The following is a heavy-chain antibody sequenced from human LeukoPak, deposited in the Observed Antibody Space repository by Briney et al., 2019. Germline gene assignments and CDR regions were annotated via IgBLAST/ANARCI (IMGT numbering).Heavy chain of an antibody. V-gene: IGHV1-18*01. D-gene: IGHD3-10*01. J-gene: IGHJ4*02. Sequence: ASVKVSCKASGYTFTSYGISWVRQAPGQGLEWMGWISAYNGNTNYAQKLQGRVTMTTDTSTSTAYMELRSLRSDDTAMYYCAREFGLLWFGESFNYFDYWDQGTLVTVSS. CDR1: GYTFTSYG. CDR2: ISAYNGNT. CDR3: AREFGLLWFGESFNYFDY.